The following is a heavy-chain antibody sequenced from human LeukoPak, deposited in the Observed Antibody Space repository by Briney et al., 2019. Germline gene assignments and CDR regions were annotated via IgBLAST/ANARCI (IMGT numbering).Heavy chain of an antibody. CDR3: ARDRSSRSSYGDAFDI. CDR1: GFIFADYT. J-gene: IGHJ3*02. CDR2: IGWHGGAI. D-gene: IGHD6-13*01. V-gene: IGHV3-9*01. Sequence: GGSLRLSCAASGFIFADYTLHWVRLPPGKGLEWVSGIGWHGGAIGYADSVKGRFTISRGNAKNSLYLQMNSLTAEDTALYYCARDRSSRSSYGDAFDIWGQGTVVTVSS.